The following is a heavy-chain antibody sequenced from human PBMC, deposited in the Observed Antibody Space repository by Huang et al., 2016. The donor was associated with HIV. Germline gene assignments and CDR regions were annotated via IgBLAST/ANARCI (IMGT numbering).Heavy chain of an antibody. J-gene: IGHJ4*02. CDR2: MNPKSGNT. CDR3: ARARGFLYDSTGYYSRYYFDS. CDR1: GFNFNNYD. Sequence: QVQLVQSGAEVKKPGASVKVSCKASGFNFNNYDFNWVRQASGQGCEWMGGMNPKSGNTGYAQKFQGRVTITRNTSITTAYMELRSLRSEDTAVYYCARARGFLYDSTGYYSRYYFDSWGQGTLVTISS. V-gene: IGHV1-8*03. D-gene: IGHD3-22*01.